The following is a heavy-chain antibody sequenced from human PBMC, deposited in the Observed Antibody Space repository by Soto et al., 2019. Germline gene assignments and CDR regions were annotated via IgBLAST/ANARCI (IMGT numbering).Heavy chain of an antibody. CDR1: GFTPSSYW. CDR2: IKSDGSST. D-gene: IGHD6-6*01. CDR3: ARDSSSSNYYYYYGMDV. Sequence: LRLSCAASGFTPSSYWMHWVRQGPGKGLVWVSRIKSDGSSTSYADSVKGRFTISRDNAKKTLYLQMNSLRAEDTAVYYCARDSSSSNYYYYYGMDVWGQGTTVTVSS. J-gene: IGHJ6*02. V-gene: IGHV3-74*01.